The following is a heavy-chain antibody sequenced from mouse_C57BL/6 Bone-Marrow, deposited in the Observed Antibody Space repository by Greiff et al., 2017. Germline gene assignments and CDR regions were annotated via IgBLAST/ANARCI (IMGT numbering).Heavy chain of an antibody. CDR2: IYPGSGNT. V-gene: IGHV1-76*01. J-gene: IGHJ4*01. D-gene: IGHD1-1*01. Sequence: VQLQQSGAELVRPGASVKLSCKASGYTFTDYYINWVKQRPGQGLEWIARIYPGSGNTYYNEKFKGKATLTAEKSSSTAYMQLSSLTSEDSAVYFCARGVYYYGSSPYYAMDYWGQGTSVTVSS. CDR1: GYTFTDYY. CDR3: ARGVYYYGSSPYYAMDY.